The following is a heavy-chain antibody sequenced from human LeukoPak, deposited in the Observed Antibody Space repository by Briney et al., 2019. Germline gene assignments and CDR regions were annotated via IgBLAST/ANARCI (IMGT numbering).Heavy chain of an antibody. CDR3: ARATRVGVTGFDY. CDR2: ISYDGSNK. D-gene: IGHD1-26*01. Sequence: GGSLRPSCAASGFTFSSYGMHWVRQAPGKGLEWVAVISYDGSNKYYADSVKGRFTISRDNSKNTLYLQMNSLRAEDTAVYYCARATRVGVTGFDYWGQGTLVTVSS. V-gene: IGHV3-30*03. CDR1: GFTFSSYG. J-gene: IGHJ4*02.